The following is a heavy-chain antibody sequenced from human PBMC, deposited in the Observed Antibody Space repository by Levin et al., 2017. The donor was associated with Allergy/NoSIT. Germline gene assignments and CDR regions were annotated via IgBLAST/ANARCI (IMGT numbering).Heavy chain of an antibody. CDR1: GGTFSTYG. V-gene: IGHV1-69*04. J-gene: IGHJ3*02. CDR3: ARAIGAFRKVGTIAEHAFDI. CDR2: IVPIIGTA. D-gene: IGHD1-26*01. Sequence: KISCKASGGTFSTYGINWVRQAPGQGLEWMGKIVPIIGTANHAQKFQGRVTITADRSTSTSYMELSSLRSEDTAVYYCARAIGAFRKVGTIAEHAFDIWGQGTMVTVSS.